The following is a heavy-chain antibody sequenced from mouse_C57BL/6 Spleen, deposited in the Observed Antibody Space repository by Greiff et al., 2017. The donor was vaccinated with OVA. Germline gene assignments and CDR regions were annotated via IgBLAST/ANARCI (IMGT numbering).Heavy chain of an antibody. V-gene: IGHV3-6*01. CDR2: ISYDGSN. J-gene: IGHJ3*01. D-gene: IGHD2-2*01. CDR1: GYSITSGYY. CDR3: ASMVTTPGFAY. Sequence: EVQLVESGPGLVKPSQSLSLTCSVTGYSITSGYYWNWIRQFPGNKLEWMGYISYDGSNNYNPSLKNRISITRDTSKNQFFLKLNSVTTEDTATYYCASMVTTPGFAYWGQGTLVTVSA.